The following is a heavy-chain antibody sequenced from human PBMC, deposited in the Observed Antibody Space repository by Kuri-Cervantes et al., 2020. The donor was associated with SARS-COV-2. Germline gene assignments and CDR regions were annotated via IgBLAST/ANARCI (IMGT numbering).Heavy chain of an antibody. D-gene: IGHD5-18*01. Sequence: GGSLRLSCAASGFTVSSYGMHWVRQAPGKGLEWVAVISYDGSNKNYADSVKGRFTISRDNSKNTLYLQMNSLRAEDTAVYYCVKERTSGYSYGWNYYYYGMDVWGQGTTVTVSS. CDR2: ISYDGSNK. V-gene: IGHV3-30*18. J-gene: IGHJ6*02. CDR3: VKERTSGYSYGWNYYYYGMDV. CDR1: GFTVSSYG.